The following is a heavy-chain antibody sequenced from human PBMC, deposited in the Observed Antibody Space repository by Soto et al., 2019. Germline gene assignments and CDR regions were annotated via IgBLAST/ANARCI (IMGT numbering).Heavy chain of an antibody. CDR1: GGSISSGDYY. V-gene: IGHV4-30-4*01. CDR2: IYYSGST. Sequence: TSETLSLTCTVSGGSISSGDYYWSWIRQPPGKGLEWIGYIYYSGSTYYNPSLKSRVTISVDTSKNQFSLKLSSVTAADTAVYYCARAHYYGSELAGFDPWGQGTLVTVSS. J-gene: IGHJ5*02. CDR3: ARAHYYGSELAGFDP. D-gene: IGHD3-10*01.